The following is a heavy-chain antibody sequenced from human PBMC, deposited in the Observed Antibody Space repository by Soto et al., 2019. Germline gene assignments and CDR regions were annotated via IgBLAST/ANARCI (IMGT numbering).Heavy chain of an antibody. V-gene: IGHV3-23*01. CDR3: AKADIAAAGHYFDY. CDR2: ISGSGGST. CDR1: GFTFSNYA. D-gene: IGHD6-13*01. J-gene: IGHJ4*02. Sequence: GGSLRLSCAASGFTFSNYAMSWVRQAPGKGLEWVSTISGSGGSTYFADSVKGRFTVSRDTSKNTLYLQMNSLRAEDTAIYYCAKADIAAAGHYFDYWGQGTLVTSPQ.